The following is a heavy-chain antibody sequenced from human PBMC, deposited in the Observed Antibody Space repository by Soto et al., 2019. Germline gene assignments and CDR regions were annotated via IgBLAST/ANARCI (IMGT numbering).Heavy chain of an antibody. D-gene: IGHD3-22*01. CDR2: SRDKPQGYST. J-gene: IGHJ4*02. CDR3: VRATYFSDSSGYTRCLDY. Sequence: PGVSLRLSCAVSGFTLSDHYIDWVRQAPGKDLEWVGRSRDKPQGYSTTYAASVKGRFTASRDESKNSAYLQMNSLKTEDTAVYYCVRATYFSDSSGYTRCLDYWGQGTLVIVSS. CDR1: GFTLSDHY. V-gene: IGHV3-72*01.